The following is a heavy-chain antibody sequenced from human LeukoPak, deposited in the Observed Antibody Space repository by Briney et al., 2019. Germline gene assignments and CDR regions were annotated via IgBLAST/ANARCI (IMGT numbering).Heavy chain of an antibody. CDR2: ISSSSSYI. J-gene: IGHJ4*02. Sequence: GGSLRLSCAASGFTFSSYSMNWVRQAPGKGLEWVSSISSSSSYIYYADSVKGRFTISRDNAKNSLYLQRNSLRAEDTAVYYCAAEYSSPGYFDYWGEGTLVTDSP. CDR1: GFTFSSYS. D-gene: IGHD6-6*01. V-gene: IGHV3-21*01. CDR3: AAEYSSPGYFDY.